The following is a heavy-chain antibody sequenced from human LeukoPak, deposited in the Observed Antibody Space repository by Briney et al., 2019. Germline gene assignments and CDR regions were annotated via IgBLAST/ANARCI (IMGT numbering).Heavy chain of an antibody. V-gene: IGHV4-59*01. CDR3: ARVRGSSADAFDI. D-gene: IGHD1-26*01. J-gene: IGHJ3*02. CDR2: IYYSGST. Sequence: SETLSLTCTVSGGSISSYYWSWIRQPPGKGLEWIGYIYYSGSTNYNPSLNSRVTISVDTSKNQFSLKLSSVTAADTAVYYCARVRGSSADAFDIWGQGTMVTVSS. CDR1: GGSISSYY.